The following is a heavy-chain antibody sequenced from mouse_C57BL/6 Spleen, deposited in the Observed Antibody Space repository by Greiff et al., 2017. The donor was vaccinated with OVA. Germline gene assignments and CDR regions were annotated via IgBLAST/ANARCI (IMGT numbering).Heavy chain of an antibody. CDR1: GFTFSDYG. D-gene: IGHD1-1*01. J-gene: IGHJ3*01. CDR2: ISSGSS. CDR3: AREGIYGSSFAY. V-gene: IGHV5-17*01. Sequence: EVKLVESGGGLVKPGGSLKLSCAASGFTFSDYGMHWVRQAPEKGLEWVAYISSGSSTISRDNAKNTLFLQMTSLRSEDTAMYYCAREGIYGSSFAYWGQGTLVTVSA.